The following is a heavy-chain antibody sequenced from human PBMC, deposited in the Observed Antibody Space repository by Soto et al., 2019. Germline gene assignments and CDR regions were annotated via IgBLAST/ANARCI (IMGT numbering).Heavy chain of an antibody. Sequence: EVQLLESEGGLVQPGGSLRLSCAASGFTFSSYAMSWVRQAPGKGPEWVSSISGGGDNTYYVDSVKGRFTISRDNSNNTLYLQMNSLRAEDTAVYYCAGGPTRLYYCYYMDVWGKGTTVTVSS. CDR2: ISGGGDNT. J-gene: IGHJ6*03. V-gene: IGHV3-23*01. D-gene: IGHD3-16*01. CDR3: AGGPTRLYYCYYMDV. CDR1: GFTFSSYA.